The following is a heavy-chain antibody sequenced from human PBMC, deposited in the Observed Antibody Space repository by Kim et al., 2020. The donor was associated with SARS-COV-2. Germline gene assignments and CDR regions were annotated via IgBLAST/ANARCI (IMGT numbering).Heavy chain of an antibody. D-gene: IGHD3-22*01. V-gene: IGHV1-69*01. CDR3: ARVSDYDSSGSYLDY. Sequence: AQKCQGRVTITADESTSTAYMELSSLRSEDTAVYYCARVSDYDSSGSYLDYWGQGTLVTVSS. J-gene: IGHJ4*02.